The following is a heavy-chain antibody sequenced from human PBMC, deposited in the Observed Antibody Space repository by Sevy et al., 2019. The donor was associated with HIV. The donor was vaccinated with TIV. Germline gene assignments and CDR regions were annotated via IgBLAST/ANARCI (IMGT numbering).Heavy chain of an antibody. J-gene: IGHJ4*02. CDR1: GFTFSSYG. CDR2: IWYDGSNK. Sequence: LTCAASGFTFSSYGMHWVRQAPGKGLEWVAVIWYDGSNKYYADSVKGRFTISRDNSKNTLYLQMNSLRAEDTAVYYCARDRRAVAGYFDYWGQGTLVTVSS. D-gene: IGHD6-19*01. CDR3: ARDRRAVAGYFDY. V-gene: IGHV3-33*01.